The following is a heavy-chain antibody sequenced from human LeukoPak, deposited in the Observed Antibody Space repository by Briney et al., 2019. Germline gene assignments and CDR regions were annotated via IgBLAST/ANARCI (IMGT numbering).Heavy chain of an antibody. V-gene: IGHV4-59*08. CDR3: ARQADDSSSSLVYFDY. CDR2: IYYSGTT. D-gene: IGHD6-6*01. CDR1: GGSISSHY. J-gene: IGHJ4*02. Sequence: PSETLSLTCAVSGGSISSHYWSWIRQPPGKGLEWIGFIYYSGTTKYNPSLKSRVTISADTSKNQFSLKLSSVTAADTAVYYCARQADDSSSSLVYFDYWGQGSQVTVSS.